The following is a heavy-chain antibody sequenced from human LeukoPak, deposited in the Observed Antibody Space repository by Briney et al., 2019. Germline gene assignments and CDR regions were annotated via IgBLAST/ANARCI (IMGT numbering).Heavy chain of an antibody. CDR1: GFTFSSYE. D-gene: IGHD3-22*01. CDR2: ISSSGSTI. CDR3: AGDGYDSGTDV. Sequence: GGSLRLSCAASGFTFSSYEMNWVRQAPGKGLEWVSYISSSGSTIYYADSVKGRFAISRDNAKNSLYLQMSSLRAEDTAVYYCAGDGYDSGTDVWGQGTTVTVSS. V-gene: IGHV3-48*03. J-gene: IGHJ6*02.